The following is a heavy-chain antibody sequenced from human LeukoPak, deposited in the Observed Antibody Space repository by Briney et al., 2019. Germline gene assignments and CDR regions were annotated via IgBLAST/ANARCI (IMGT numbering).Heavy chain of an antibody. CDR3: AKGGSRVSGDFWSGYYYYYMDV. Sequence: RGSPRLSPAASVFTFTIYAMSCVPEAPGKRLEWVSDIIVSVVSTYSADSVKGRFTISRDNSTNTLYLQMNSPRAQDTPVYYCAKGGSRVSGDFWSGYYYYYMDVWGKGTTVTVSS. D-gene: IGHD3-3*01. CDR2: IIVSVVST. V-gene: IGHV3-23*01. CDR1: VFTFTIYA. J-gene: IGHJ6*03.